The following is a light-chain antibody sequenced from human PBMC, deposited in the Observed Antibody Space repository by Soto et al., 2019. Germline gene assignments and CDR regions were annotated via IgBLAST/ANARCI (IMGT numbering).Light chain of an antibody. CDR3: QLYNNYSYT. CDR2: DAS. V-gene: IGKV3-11*01. Sequence: EIVLTQSPAILSLSPGERATLSCRASQSIGNFLAWYQQKPGQPPRLLIFDASNRAAGVPARFSGSGSGTDFTLTIRSLEPEDFATYYCQLYNNYSYTFGQGTKLEIK. J-gene: IGKJ2*01. CDR1: QSIGNF.